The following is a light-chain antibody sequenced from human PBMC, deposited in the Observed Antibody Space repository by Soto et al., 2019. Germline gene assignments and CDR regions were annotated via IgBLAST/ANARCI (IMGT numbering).Light chain of an antibody. CDR2: AAS. V-gene: IGKV1-17*01. Sequence: GGRVTITCRASQVIRNDLGWYQQKPGKAPKRLIHAASKLQSGAPPRFSGGGSGTEFTLTISSLQPEDFATYYCLQHNTYPISFGQGTRLEIK. J-gene: IGKJ5*01. CDR3: LQHNTYPIS. CDR1: QVIRND.